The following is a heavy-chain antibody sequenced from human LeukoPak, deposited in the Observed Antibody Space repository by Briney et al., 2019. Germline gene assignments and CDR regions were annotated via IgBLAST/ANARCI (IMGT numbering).Heavy chain of an antibody. CDR1: GYTFTGYY. D-gene: IGHD6-13*01. V-gene: IGHV1-18*04. Sequence: ASVKVSCKASGYTFTGYYMHWVRQAPGQGLEWMGWISAYNGNTNYAQKLQGRVTMTTDTSTSTAYMELRSLRSDDTAVYYCAAGAAAADYWGQGTLVTVSS. CDR2: ISAYNGNT. CDR3: AAGAAAADY. J-gene: IGHJ4*02.